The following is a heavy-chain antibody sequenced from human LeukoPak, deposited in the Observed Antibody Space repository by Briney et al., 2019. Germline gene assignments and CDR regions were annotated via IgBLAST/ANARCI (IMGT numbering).Heavy chain of an antibody. D-gene: IGHD2-15*01. CDR2: IWYDGSNE. Sequence: TGGSLRLSCAASGFTFSTCGMHWVRQAPGKGLEWVAVIWYDGSNEYYADSVKGRFTISRGDSKNTLYLQMNSLRAEDTAVYYCARGGRLLRTPFDDWGQGTLVTVSS. CDR3: ARGGRLLRTPFDD. CDR1: GFTFSTCG. V-gene: IGHV3-33*01. J-gene: IGHJ4*02.